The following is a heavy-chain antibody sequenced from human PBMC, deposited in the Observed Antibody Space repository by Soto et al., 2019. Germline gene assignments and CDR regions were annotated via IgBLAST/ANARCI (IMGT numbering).Heavy chain of an antibody. Sequence: SETLSLTCTVSGGSISSGDYYWSWIRHPPGKGLEWIGYIYYSGTTYYNPSLKSRVTISVYTSKNQFSLKLSSVTAADTAVYYCRGYCSSTSCYGTYYYYGMDVWGQGTTVTVSS. J-gene: IGHJ6*02. D-gene: IGHD2-2*01. CDR2: IYYSGTT. V-gene: IGHV4-30-4*01. CDR3: RGYCSSTSCYGTYYYYGMDV. CDR1: GGSISSGDYY.